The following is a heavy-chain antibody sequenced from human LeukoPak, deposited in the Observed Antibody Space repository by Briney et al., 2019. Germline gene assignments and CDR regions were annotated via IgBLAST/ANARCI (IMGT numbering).Heavy chain of an antibody. V-gene: IGHV3-30*03. J-gene: IGHJ4*02. CDR3: ARGTNYFDY. CDR1: GFIFRIYG. CDR2: ISYEGDST. D-gene: IGHD3-10*01. Sequence: PGGSLRLSCAASGFIFRIYGMHWVRQAPGKGLEWVALISYEGDSTYYADSVKGRFTISRDNSKDMLYLQMNSLRAEDTAVYYCARGTNYFDYWGQGALVSVSS.